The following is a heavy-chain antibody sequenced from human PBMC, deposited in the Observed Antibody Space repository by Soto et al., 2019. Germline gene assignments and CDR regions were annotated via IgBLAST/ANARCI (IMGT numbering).Heavy chain of an antibody. D-gene: IGHD3-9*01. V-gene: IGHV1-69*13. CDR1: GGTFSSYA. CDR2: IIPIFGTA. CDR3: ATNALRYFERRPPDAFDI. Sequence: GASVKVSCKASGGTFSSYAISWVRQAPGQGLGWMGGIIPIFGTANYAQKFQGRVTITADESTSTAYMELSSLRSENTAVYYCATNALRYFERRPPDAFDIWGQGTMVTVSS. J-gene: IGHJ3*02.